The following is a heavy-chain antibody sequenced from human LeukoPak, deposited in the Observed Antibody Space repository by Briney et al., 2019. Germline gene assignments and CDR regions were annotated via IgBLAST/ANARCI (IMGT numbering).Heavy chain of an antibody. J-gene: IGHJ4*02. CDR1: GFTFSSYW. Sequence: GGSLRLSCAASGFTFSSYWMSWVRQAPGKGLEWVANIKQDGSEKYYVDSVKGRFTISRDNAKSSLYLQMNSLRPGDTALYYCAKGKGYRYPVDYWGQGTLVTVSS. CDR3: AKGKGYRYPVDY. D-gene: IGHD5-18*01. V-gene: IGHV3-7*03. CDR2: IKQDGSEK.